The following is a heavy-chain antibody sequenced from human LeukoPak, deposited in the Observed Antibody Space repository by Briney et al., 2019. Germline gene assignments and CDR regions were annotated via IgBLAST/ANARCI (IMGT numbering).Heavy chain of an antibody. Sequence: GGSLRLSCTASGFTFSSYAMSWVRQAPAKGLEWVSAIRGSGGSTYYADSVKGRFTISRDNSKNTLYLQMNSLRAEDTAVYYCAKESTYYFDYWGQGTLVTVSS. CDR2: IRGSGGST. CDR3: AKESTYYFDY. CDR1: GFTFSSYA. V-gene: IGHV3-23*01. D-gene: IGHD2/OR15-2a*01. J-gene: IGHJ4*02.